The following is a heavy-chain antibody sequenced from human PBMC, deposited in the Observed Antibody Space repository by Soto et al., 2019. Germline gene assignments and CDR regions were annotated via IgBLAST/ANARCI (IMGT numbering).Heavy chain of an antibody. D-gene: IGHD6-25*01. CDR1: GYTFTTYD. CDR2: INANNGNP. Sequence: QVLLVQSGAEVKKPGASVQISCKASGYTFTTYDMHWVRQAPGQRLEWMGSINANNGNPKYSQRFQGRATFTRDTTATTGYMDLSSCISEDTAVYYCVVSRGGWAFHYWGQGNLVNVSS. CDR3: VVSRGGWAFHY. V-gene: IGHV1-3*01. J-gene: IGHJ4*02.